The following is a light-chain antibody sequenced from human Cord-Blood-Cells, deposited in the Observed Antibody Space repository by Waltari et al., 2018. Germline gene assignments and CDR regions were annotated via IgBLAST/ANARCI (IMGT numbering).Light chain of an antibody. J-gene: IGLJ2*01. V-gene: IGLV2-14*01. CDR3: SSYTSSSTVV. Sequence: QSALTQPASASGSPAQSITIPCTGTSRDVGGYNYVSWYQQHPGKAPKLMIYEVSNRPSGVSNRFSGSKSGNTASLTISGLQAEDEADYYCSSYTSSSTVVFGGGTKLTVL. CDR2: EVS. CDR1: SRDVGGYNY.